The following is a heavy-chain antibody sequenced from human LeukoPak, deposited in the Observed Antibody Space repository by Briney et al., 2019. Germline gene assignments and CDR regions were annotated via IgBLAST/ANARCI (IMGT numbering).Heavy chain of an antibody. CDR2: IYPGDSDT. Sequence: NPGESLKISCKGSGYSFTTYWIGWVRQMPGRGLEWMGIIYPGDSDTRYSPSFQGQVTISADKSISTAYLQWSSLKASDTAMYYCARQFRDSSGYYSYYFDYWGQGTLVTVSS. J-gene: IGHJ4*02. V-gene: IGHV5-51*01. CDR1: GYSFTTYW. CDR3: ARQFRDSSGYYSYYFDY. D-gene: IGHD3-22*01.